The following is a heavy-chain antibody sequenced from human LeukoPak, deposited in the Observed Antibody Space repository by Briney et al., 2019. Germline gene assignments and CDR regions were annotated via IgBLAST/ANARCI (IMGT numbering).Heavy chain of an antibody. D-gene: IGHD4-23*01. CDR3: ARRGDGGRSFDY. J-gene: IGHJ4*02. CDR2: IYVDGRT. CDR1: GFTFDDYA. V-gene: IGHV3-53*01. Sequence: GGSLRLSCAASGFTFDDYAMHWVRQAPGKGLEWVSLIYVDGRTYYADSVKGRFTISRDNSKNTLYLQVNSLRAEDTAVYYCARRGDGGRSFDYWGQGTLVTVSS.